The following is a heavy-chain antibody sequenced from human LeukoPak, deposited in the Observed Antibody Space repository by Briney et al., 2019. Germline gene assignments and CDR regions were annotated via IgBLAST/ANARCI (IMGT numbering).Heavy chain of an antibody. J-gene: IGHJ4*02. CDR2: ISYDGSNK. CDR1: GFTFSSYA. D-gene: IGHD6-19*01. CDR3: ARVGPAVAAPFDY. Sequence: PGGSLRLSCAASGFTFSSYAMHWVRQAPGKGLEWVAVISYDGSNKYYADSVKGRFTISRDNSENTLYLQMNSLRAEDTAVYYCARVGPAVAAPFDYWGQGTLVTVSS. V-gene: IGHV3-30-3*01.